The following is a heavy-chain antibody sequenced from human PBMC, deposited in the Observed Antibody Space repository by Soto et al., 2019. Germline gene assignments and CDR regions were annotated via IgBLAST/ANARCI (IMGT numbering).Heavy chain of an antibody. CDR2: IYAGGAT. D-gene: IGHD2-21*01. Sequence: EVQLVESGGRLIRPGGSLRLSCAASGFTISTKYMTWVRQAPGKGLEWLSIIYAGGATYYADSVKGRFTISRDDSSNTLYLQMNSLRADDTAVYYCARERSSDGYILAYWGRGTLVTVS. CDR1: GFTISTKY. CDR3: ARERSSDGYILAY. J-gene: IGHJ4*02. V-gene: IGHV3-53*01.